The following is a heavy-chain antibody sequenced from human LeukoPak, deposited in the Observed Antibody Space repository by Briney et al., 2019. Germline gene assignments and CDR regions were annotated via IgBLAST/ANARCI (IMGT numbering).Heavy chain of an antibody. D-gene: IGHD2-15*01. Sequence: SVKVSCKASGGTFSSYAISWVRQAPGQGLEWMGRIIPILGIANYAQKFQGRVTITADKSTSIAYMELSSLRSEDTAVYYYARGGGNPPPSTYYGMDVWGQGTTVTVSS. CDR3: ARGGGNPPPSTYYGMDV. CDR1: GGTFSSYA. J-gene: IGHJ6*02. V-gene: IGHV1-69*04. CDR2: IIPILGIA.